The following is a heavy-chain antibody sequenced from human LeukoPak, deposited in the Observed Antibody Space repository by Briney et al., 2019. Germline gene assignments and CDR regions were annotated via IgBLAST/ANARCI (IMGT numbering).Heavy chain of an antibody. Sequence: PSETLSLTCTVSGGSISSSSYYWGWIRQPPGKGLEWIGSIYYSGSTYYNPSLKSRVTISVDTSKNQFSLKLSSVTAADTAVYYCARIPGHGRYHYYMDVWGKGTTVTVSS. V-gene: IGHV4-39*01. CDR2: IYYSGST. D-gene: IGHD2-2*02. J-gene: IGHJ6*03. CDR1: GGSISSSSYY. CDR3: ARIPGHGRYHYYMDV.